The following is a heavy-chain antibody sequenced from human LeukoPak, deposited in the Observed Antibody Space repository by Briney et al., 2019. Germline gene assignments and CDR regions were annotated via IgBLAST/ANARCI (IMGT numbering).Heavy chain of an antibody. D-gene: IGHD2-15*01. CDR2: IYPGDSDT. V-gene: IGHV5-51*01. CDR1: GYSFTSYW. Sequence: GESLTISCKGSGYSFTSYWIAWVRQMPGKGLEWMGVIYPGDSDTRYSPSFQGQVTISADKSISTAYLQWSGLKASDTAMYYCARQTFCSGGSCYWWFDPWGQGTLVTVSS. J-gene: IGHJ5*02. CDR3: ARQTFCSGGSCYWWFDP.